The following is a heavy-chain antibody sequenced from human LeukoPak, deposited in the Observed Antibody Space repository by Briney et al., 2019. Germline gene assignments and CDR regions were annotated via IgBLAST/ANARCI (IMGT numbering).Heavy chain of an antibody. CDR1: GYTLTELS. D-gene: IGHD3-10*01. Sequence: ASVKVSCKVSGYTLTELSMHWVRQAPGKGLEWMGGFDPEDGETIYAQKFQGRVTMTEDTSIDTAYMELSSLRSEDTAVYYCATDLHHYYGSGMNYWGQGTLVTASS. CDR2: FDPEDGET. CDR3: ATDLHHYYGSGMNY. V-gene: IGHV1-24*01. J-gene: IGHJ4*02.